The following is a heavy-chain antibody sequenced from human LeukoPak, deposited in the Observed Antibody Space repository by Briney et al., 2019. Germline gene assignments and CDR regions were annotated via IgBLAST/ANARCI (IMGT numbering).Heavy chain of an antibody. CDR3: ARQNDILTGYDLPDNWFDP. J-gene: IGHJ5*02. CDR2: INHSGST. Sequence: SETLSLTCAVYGGSFSGYYWSWIRQPPGKGLEWIGEINHSGSTNYNPSLKSRVTISVDTSKNQFSLKLSSVTAADTAVYYCARQNDILTGYDLPDNWFDPWGQGTLVTVSS. V-gene: IGHV4-34*01. D-gene: IGHD3-9*01. CDR1: GGSFSGYY.